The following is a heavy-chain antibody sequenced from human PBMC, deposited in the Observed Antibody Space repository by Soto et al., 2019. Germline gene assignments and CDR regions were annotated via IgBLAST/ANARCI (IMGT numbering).Heavy chain of an antibody. J-gene: IGHJ4*02. CDR2: INAGYGNT. V-gene: IGHV1-3*01. CDR3: ARDTGDGTFDF. D-gene: IGHD7-27*01. CDR1: GYTFSSYA. Sequence: ASVKVSCKASGYTFSSYAMHWVRQAPGQRLEWMGWINAGYGNTKSSQKFQDRVTISRDTSASTAYMELTSLRSDDTAVYYCARDTGDGTFDFWGQGTLVTVSS.